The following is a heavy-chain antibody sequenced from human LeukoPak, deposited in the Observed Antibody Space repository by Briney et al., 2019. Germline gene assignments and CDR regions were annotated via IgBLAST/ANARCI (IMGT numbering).Heavy chain of an antibody. D-gene: IGHD2-2*01. CDR1: GGSFSGYY. CDR3: ARVHCSSTSCYYYYGMDV. J-gene: IGHJ6*02. CDR2: INHSGST. Sequence: SETLSLTCAVYGGSFSGYYWSWIRQPPGKRLEWIGEINHSGSTNYNPSLKSRVTISVDTSKNQSSLKLSSVTAADTAVYYCARVHCSSTSCYYYYGMDVWGQGTTVTVSS. V-gene: IGHV4-34*01.